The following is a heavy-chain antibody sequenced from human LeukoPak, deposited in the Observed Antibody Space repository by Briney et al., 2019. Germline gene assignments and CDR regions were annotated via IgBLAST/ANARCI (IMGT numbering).Heavy chain of an antibody. V-gene: IGHV3-30*18. D-gene: IGHD4-23*01. CDR3: AKDDFDYGGLH. J-gene: IGHJ4*02. CDR2: ISYDGSNK. Sequence: GGSLRLSCAASGFTFSSYGMHWVRQAPGKGLEWVAVISYDGSNKYYADSVKGRFTISRDNSKNTLYLQMNSLRAEDTAVYYCAKDDFDYGGLHWGQGTLVTVSS. CDR1: GFTFSSYG.